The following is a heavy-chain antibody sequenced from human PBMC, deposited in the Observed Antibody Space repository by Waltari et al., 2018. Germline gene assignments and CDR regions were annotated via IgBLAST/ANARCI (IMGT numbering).Heavy chain of an antibody. D-gene: IGHD6-13*01. CDR2: ISYDGSNK. J-gene: IGHJ4*02. CDR1: GFTFSSYG. V-gene: IGHV3-30*18. CDR3: AKGEGIAAAGTPVDY. Sequence: QVQLVESGGGVVQPGRSLRLSCAASGFTFSSYGMPWVRQAPGKGLEWVAVISYDGSNKYYADSVKGRFTISRDNSKNTLYLQMNSLRAEDTAVYYCAKGEGIAAAGTPVDYWGQGTLVTVSS.